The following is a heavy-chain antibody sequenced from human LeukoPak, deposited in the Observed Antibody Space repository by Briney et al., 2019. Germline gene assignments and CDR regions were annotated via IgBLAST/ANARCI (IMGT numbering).Heavy chain of an antibody. D-gene: IGHD3-22*01. CDR2: IYTSANT. V-gene: IGHV4-61*09. Sequence: SETLSLTCTVSGGSISSGCYYWSWIRQPAGKGLEWIGHIYTSANTNYNLSLKSRVTISVAPSKNQFSMKLSSVTAADTAVYYCARDYPVVPYYYDSSGYYPGIWGQGKMVIVSS. CDR3: ARDYPVVPYYYDSSGYYPGI. J-gene: IGHJ3*02. CDR1: GGSISSGCYY.